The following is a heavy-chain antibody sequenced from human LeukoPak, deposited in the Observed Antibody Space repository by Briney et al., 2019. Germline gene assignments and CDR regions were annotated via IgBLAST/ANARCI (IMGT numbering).Heavy chain of an antibody. CDR1: GYTFTSYY. V-gene: IGHV1-69*13. D-gene: IGHD2-2*01. CDR2: IIPIFGTA. J-gene: IGHJ6*02. Sequence: SVKVSCKASGYTFTSYYMHWVRQAPGQGLEWMGGIIPIFGTANYAQKFQGRVTITADESTSTAYMELSSLRSEDTAVYYCARGSYCSSTSCYDAYGMDVWGQGTTVTVSS. CDR3: ARGSYCSSTSCYDAYGMDV.